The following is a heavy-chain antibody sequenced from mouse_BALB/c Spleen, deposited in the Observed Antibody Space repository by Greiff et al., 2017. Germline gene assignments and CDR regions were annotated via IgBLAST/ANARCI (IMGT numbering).Heavy chain of an antibody. CDR3: ARDSTMRTSAWCAD. J-gene: IGHJ3*01. Sequence: EVQLQQSGPELVKPGASVKMSCKASGYTFTSYVMHWVKQKPGQGLEWIGYINPYNDGTKYNEKFKGKATLTSDKSSSTAYMELSSLTSEDSAVYYCARDSTMRTSAWCADWGEGTLGTVSA. D-gene: IGHD2-4*01. V-gene: IGHV1-14*01. CDR1: GYTFTSYV. CDR2: INPYNDGT.